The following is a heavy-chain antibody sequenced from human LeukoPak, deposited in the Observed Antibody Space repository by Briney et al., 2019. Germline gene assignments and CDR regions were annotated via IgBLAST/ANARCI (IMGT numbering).Heavy chain of an antibody. CDR1: GGSISSSSYY. CDR2: IYYSGST. Sequence: PSETLSLTCTVSGGSISSSSYYWRWIRQPPGKGLEWIGSIYYSGSTYYNPSLKSRVTISVDTSKNQFSLKLSSVTAADTAVYYCAGITEGGYYYYYMDVWGKGTTVTVSS. CDR3: AGITEGGYYYYYMDV. V-gene: IGHV4-39*07. J-gene: IGHJ6*03.